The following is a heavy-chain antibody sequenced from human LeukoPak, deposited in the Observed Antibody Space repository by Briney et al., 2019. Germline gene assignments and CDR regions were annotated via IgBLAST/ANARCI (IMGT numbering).Heavy chain of an antibody. J-gene: IGHJ4*02. V-gene: IGHV4-38-2*02. CDR2: IYHSGST. Sequence: PSETLSLTCTVSGYSISSGYYWGWIRQPPGKGLEWIGSIYHSGSTYYNPSLKSRVTISVDTSKNQFSLKLSSVTAADTAVYYCARPARGDIVATAFDYWGQGTLVTVSS. D-gene: IGHD5-12*01. CDR1: GYSISSGYY. CDR3: ARPARGDIVATAFDY.